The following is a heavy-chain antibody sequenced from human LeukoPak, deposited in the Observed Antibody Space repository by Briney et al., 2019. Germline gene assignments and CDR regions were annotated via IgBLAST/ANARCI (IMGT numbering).Heavy chain of an antibody. V-gene: IGHV1-46*01. Sequence: GASVKVSCKASGYTFTGYYMHWVRQAPGQGLEWMGIINPSGGSTSYAQKFQGRVTMTRDTSTSTVYMELSSLRSEDTAVYYCAREASELRFLEWYRGAFDIWGQGTMVTVSS. CDR3: AREASELRFLEWYRGAFDI. J-gene: IGHJ3*02. CDR1: GYTFTGYY. D-gene: IGHD3-3*01. CDR2: INPSGGST.